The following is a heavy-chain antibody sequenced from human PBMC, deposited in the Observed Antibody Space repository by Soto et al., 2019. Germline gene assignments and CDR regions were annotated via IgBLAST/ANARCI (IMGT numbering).Heavy chain of an antibody. Sequence: LRLSCAASGFTFSSYAMHWVRQAPGKALEWVAVISYVGSNKYYADSVKGRFTISRDNSKNTLYLQMNSLRAVDTAVYSCARDSDTPAFDYWCQGTLETVSS. J-gene: IGHJ4*02. CDR1: GFTFSSYA. CDR3: ARDSDTPAFDY. D-gene: IGHD2-2*02. CDR2: ISYVGSNK. V-gene: IGHV3-30-3*01.